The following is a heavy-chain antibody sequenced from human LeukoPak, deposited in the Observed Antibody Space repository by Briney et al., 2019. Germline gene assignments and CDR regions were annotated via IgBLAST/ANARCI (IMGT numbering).Heavy chain of an antibody. CDR2: INPNSGGT. J-gene: IGHJ6*03. Sequence: GASVKVSCKTSGYTFTTYVFNWVRQAPGQGLEWMGWINPNSGGTNYAQKFQGRVTMTRDTSISTAYMELSRLRSDDTAVYYCARDLGGSYPSGVYYYYMDVWGKGTTVTVSS. CDR3: ARDLGGSYPSGVYYYYMDV. V-gene: IGHV1-2*02. CDR1: GYTFTTYV. D-gene: IGHD1-26*01.